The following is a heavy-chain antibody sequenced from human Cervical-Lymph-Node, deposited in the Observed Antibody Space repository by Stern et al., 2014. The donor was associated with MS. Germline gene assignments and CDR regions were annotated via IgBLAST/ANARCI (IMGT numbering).Heavy chain of an antibody. Sequence: QVQLVQSGSEVKTPGSSVQVACKATGGTISNSAFNWVRQAPGQGLEWTGGVIPIFGAAHYADKFQGRLTITGDKSTDTAYLDLSSLRAEDTAVYDCARDPPVLLSSDEHKNHSGMNVWGQGTTVTVSS. CDR1: GGTISNSA. CDR3: ARDPPVLLSSDEHKNHSGMNV. CDR2: VIPIFGAA. J-gene: IGHJ6*02. V-gene: IGHV1-69*06. D-gene: IGHD2/OR15-2a*01.